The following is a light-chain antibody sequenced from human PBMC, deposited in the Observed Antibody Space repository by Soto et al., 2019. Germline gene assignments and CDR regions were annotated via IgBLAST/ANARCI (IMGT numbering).Light chain of an antibody. J-gene: IGKJ5*01. CDR2: AAS. V-gene: IGKV1-39*01. CDR1: QSISSY. CDR3: QQSYSTLSIT. Sequence: DIQISHSPSSLSASVVDIFTITCLSSQSISSYLNWYQQKPGKAPKLLIYAASSLQSGVPSRYSGSGSGTDFTLTISSLQPEDFATYYCQQSYSTLSITFGQGTRLEIK.